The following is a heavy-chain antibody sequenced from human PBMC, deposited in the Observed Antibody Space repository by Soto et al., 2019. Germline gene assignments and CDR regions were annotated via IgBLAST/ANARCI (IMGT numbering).Heavy chain of an antibody. D-gene: IGHD3-10*01. Sequence: EVQLLESGGGLVQPGGSLTLSCAASGFTFSSYAMTWVRQAPGKGLEWVSGISGGGGVSTNYADSVKGRFTISRDNSMNTLYLQMNRLRAEDTAVYYCAKDAISMVRGVNNWFDPWGQGTLVTVSS. CDR2: ISGGGGVST. CDR1: GFTFSSYA. J-gene: IGHJ5*02. CDR3: AKDAISMVRGVNNWFDP. V-gene: IGHV3-23*01.